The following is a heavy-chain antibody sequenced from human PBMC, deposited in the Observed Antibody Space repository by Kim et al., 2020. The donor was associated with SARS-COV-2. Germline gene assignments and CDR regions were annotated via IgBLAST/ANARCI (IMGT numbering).Heavy chain of an antibody. CDR2: ISSSSSYI. D-gene: IGHD2-15*01. Sequence: GGSLRLSCAASGFTFSSYSMNWVRQAPGKGLEWVSSISSSSSYIYYADSVKGRFTISRDNAKNSLYLQMNSLRAEDTAVYYCARALRGGSFPWYFDYWGQGTLVTVSS. CDR3: ARALRGGSFPWYFDY. CDR1: GFTFSSYS. J-gene: IGHJ4*02. V-gene: IGHV3-21*01.